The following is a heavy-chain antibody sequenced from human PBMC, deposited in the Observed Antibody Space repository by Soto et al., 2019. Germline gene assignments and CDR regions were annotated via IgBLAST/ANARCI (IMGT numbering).Heavy chain of an antibody. CDR3: ARDYYGSGSYYNGDY. D-gene: IGHD3-10*01. J-gene: IGHJ4*02. V-gene: IGHV5-10-1*01. Sequence: GESLKISCKGSGYSFTSYWISWVRQMPGKGLEWMGRIDPSDSYTNYSPSFQGHVTISADKSISTAYLQWSSLKASDTAMYYCARDYYGSGSYYNGDYWGQGTLVTVS. CDR1: GYSFTSYW. CDR2: IDPSDSYT.